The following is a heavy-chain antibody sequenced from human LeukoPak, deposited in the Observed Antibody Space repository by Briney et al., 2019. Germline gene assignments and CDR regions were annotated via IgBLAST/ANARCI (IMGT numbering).Heavy chain of an antibody. V-gene: IGHV3-13*01. CDR3: ARAHFEYSSSVGDYGMDV. D-gene: IGHD6-6*01. CDR2: IGTAGDT. Sequence: GGSLRLSCAASGFTFSSYDVHWVRQATGKGLEWVSAIGTAGDTYYPGSVKGRFTISRENAKNSLYLQMNSLRAGDTAVYYCARAHFEYSSSVGDYGMDVWGQGTTVTVSS. CDR1: GFTFSSYD. J-gene: IGHJ6*02.